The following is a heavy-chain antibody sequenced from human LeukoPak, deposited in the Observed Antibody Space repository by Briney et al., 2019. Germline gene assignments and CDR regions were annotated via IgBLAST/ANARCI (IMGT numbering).Heavy chain of an antibody. D-gene: IGHD4-23*01. CDR3: ARNGGNSDFDY. V-gene: IGHV4-30-4*01. CDR1: GGSISSGDYY. CDR2: IYYSGST. J-gene: IGHJ4*02. Sequence: SETLSLTCTVSGGSISSGDYYWSWIRQPPGKGLEWIGYIYYSGSTNYNPSLKSRVTISVDKSKNQFSLKLSSVTAADTAVYYCARNGGNSDFDYWGQGTLVTVSS.